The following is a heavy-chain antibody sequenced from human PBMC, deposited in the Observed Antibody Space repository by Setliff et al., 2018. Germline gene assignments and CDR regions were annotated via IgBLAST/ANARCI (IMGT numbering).Heavy chain of an antibody. CDR2: SNHGGST. CDR1: GESFSNNY. J-gene: IGHJ5*02. D-gene: IGHD3-3*01. CDR3: ARDVFDFRTGQGGP. V-gene: IGHV4-34*01. Sequence: SETLSLTCSVYGESFSNNYWSWIRQTPGKGLEWIGESNHGGSTSYHPSLKSRLTMSVDTSKNQFSLKLTSVTAEDTSVYYCARDVFDFRTGQGGPWGQGTRVTVSS.